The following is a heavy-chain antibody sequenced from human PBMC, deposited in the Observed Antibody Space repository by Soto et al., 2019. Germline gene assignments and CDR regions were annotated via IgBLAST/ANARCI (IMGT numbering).Heavy chain of an antibody. CDR3: ARPEPSGSYKIDAFDI. CDR2: IYYSGST. CDR1: GGSISSSSYY. D-gene: IGHD3-10*01. V-gene: IGHV4-39*01. Sequence: ETLSLTCTVSGGSISSSSYYWGWIRQPPGKGLEWIGSIYYSGSTYYNPSLKSRVTISVDTSKNQFSLKLSSVTAADTAVYYCARPEPSGSYKIDAFDIWGQGTMVTVSS. J-gene: IGHJ3*02.